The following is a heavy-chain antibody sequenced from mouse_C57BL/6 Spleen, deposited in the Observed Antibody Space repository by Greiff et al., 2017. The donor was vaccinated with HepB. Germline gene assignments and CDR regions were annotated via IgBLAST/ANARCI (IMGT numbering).Heavy chain of an antibody. V-gene: IGHV1-82*01. CDR3: ARGSYYSNSRYYAMDY. Sequence: QVQLQQSGPELVKPGASVKISCKASGYAFSSSWMNWVKQRPGKGLEWIGRIYPGDGDTNYNGKFKGKATLTADKSSSTAYMQLSSLTSEDSAVYFCARGSYYSNSRYYAMDYWGQGTSVTVSS. D-gene: IGHD2-5*01. J-gene: IGHJ4*01. CDR2: IYPGDGDT. CDR1: GYAFSSSW.